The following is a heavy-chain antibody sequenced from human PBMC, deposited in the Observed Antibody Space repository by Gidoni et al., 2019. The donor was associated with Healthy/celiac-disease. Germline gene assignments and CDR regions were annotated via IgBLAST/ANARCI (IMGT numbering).Heavy chain of an antibody. CDR3: AKDRLGQIGGFDY. D-gene: IGHD3-16*01. CDR2: ISGSGGST. V-gene: IGHV3-23*01. CDR1: GFTFSSYA. J-gene: IGHJ4*02. Sequence: EVQLLESGGGLVQPGGALRLSCAASGFTFSSYAMSWVRQAPGKGLEWVSAISGSGGSTYYADSVKGRFTISRDNSNNTLYLQMNSLRAEDTAVYYCAKDRLGQIGGFDYWGQGTLVTVSS.